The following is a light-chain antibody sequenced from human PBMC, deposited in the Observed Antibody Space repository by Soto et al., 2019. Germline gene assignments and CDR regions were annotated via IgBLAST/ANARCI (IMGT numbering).Light chain of an antibody. V-gene: IGKV1-5*03. CDR2: RAS. J-gene: IGKJ4*01. CDR3: QQYNIYPLT. Sequence: DIQMTQSPSTLSASVGDRVTITCRASQTISDWLAWYQQTPGKAPKLLIYRASTLESGVPSRFGGSGSGTQFTLTISSLQPDDFATYYCQQYNIYPLTFGGGTKLEVK. CDR1: QTISDW.